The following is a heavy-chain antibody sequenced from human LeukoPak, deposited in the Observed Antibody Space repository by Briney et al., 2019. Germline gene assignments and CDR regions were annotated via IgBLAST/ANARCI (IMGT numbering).Heavy chain of an antibody. J-gene: IGHJ4*02. V-gene: IGHV1-2*02. Sequence: EASVKVSCKASGYTFTGYYVHWVRQAPGQGLEWMGWINPNSGGTNYAQKFQGRVTMTRDTSISTAYMELSRLRSDDTAVYYCYFIRGSGSYYNVSSFDYWGQGTLVTVSS. D-gene: IGHD3-10*01. CDR1: GYTFTGYY. CDR3: YFIRGSGSYYNVSSFDY. CDR2: INPNSGGT.